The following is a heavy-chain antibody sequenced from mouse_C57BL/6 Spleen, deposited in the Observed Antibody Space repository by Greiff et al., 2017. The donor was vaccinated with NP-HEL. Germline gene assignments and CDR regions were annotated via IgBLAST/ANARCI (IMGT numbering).Heavy chain of an antibody. CDR1: GFNITDYY. CDR2: IDPEDGDT. V-gene: IGHV14-1*01. J-gene: IGHJ3*01. CDR3: TTSDSSGYGFAY. Sequence: VQLQQSGAELVRPGASVKLSCTASGFNITDYYMHWVKQRPEQGLEWIGRIDPEDGDTEYAPKFQGKATMTVDTSSNTAYLQLSSLTSEDTAVYYCTTSDSSGYGFAYWGQGTLVTVAA. D-gene: IGHD3-2*02.